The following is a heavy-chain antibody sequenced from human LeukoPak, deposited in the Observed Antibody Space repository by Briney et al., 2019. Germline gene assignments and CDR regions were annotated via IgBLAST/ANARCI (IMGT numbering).Heavy chain of an antibody. CDR3: ARADRLHGGPYLIGP. J-gene: IGHJ5*02. D-gene: IGHD2-21*01. V-gene: IGHV1-2*02. CDR2: INPNSGGT. Sequence: ASVKVSCKTSGYSFTDYYMHWVRQAPGQGLEWMGWINPNSGGTSSAQKFQGRVTMTRDASITTVYMEVSWLTSDDTAIYYCARADRLHGGPYLIGPWGQGTLVTVSS. CDR1: GYSFTDYY.